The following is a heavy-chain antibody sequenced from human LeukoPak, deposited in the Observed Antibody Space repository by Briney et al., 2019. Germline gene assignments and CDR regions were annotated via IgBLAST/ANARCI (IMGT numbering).Heavy chain of an antibody. D-gene: IGHD1-7*01. CDR1: SGSLSDKY. CDR2: INPSGRT. J-gene: IGHJ4*02. V-gene: IGHV4-34*01. CDR3: VGEKNYWGTPY. Sequence: KPSETLSLTCGVYSGSLSDKYWSWIRQPPGKGLEWIGEINPSGRTNYNPTLKSRVTMSVDTSKNQFSLKLNSVTAADTAVYYCVGEKNYWGTPYWGQGTLVTVSS.